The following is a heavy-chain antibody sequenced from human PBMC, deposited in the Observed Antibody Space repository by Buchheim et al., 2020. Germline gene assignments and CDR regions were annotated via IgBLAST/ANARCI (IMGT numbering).Heavy chain of an antibody. CDR1: GYIFTSYW. CDR2: IYPGDSKT. Sequence: VQLVQSGAEVKKPGESLNISCKGSGYIFTSYWIGWVRQMPGKGLEWMGIIYPGDSKTKYSLSFQGQVTISADKSFNTAYLQWSSLRASDTALYYCARGRFNSGGRVYFFDSWGQGTL. CDR3: ARGRFNSGGRVYFFDS. J-gene: IGHJ4*02. V-gene: IGHV5-51*01. D-gene: IGHD1-26*01.